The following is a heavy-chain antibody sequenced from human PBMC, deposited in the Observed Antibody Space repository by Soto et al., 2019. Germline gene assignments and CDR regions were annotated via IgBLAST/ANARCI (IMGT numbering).Heavy chain of an antibody. D-gene: IGHD3-10*01. J-gene: IGHJ4*01. Sequence: GGALRLFSAASGFTFSSYAMHWVRQAPGKGLEWVAVISYDGSNKYYADSVKGRFTISRDNSKNTLYLQMNSLRAEDTAVYYCASEGVSRFDYRGHATLVTVSS. V-gene: IGHV3-30-3*01. CDR1: GFTFSSYA. CDR3: ASEGVSRFDY. CDR2: ISYDGSNK.